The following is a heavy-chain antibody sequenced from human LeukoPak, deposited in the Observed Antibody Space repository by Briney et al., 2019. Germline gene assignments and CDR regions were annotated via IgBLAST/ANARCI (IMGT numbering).Heavy chain of an antibody. J-gene: IGHJ4*02. CDR1: GFTFSSYA. CDR3: ANSRRGYSYDLGSWYFDY. CDR2: ISGSGGST. V-gene: IGHV3-23*01. Sequence: GGSLRLSCAASGFTFSSYAMSWVRQAPGKGLEWVSAISGSGGSTYYADSVKDRFTISRDNSKNTLYLQMNSLRAEDTAVYYCANSRRGYSYDLGSWYFDYWGQGTLVTVSS. D-gene: IGHD5-18*01.